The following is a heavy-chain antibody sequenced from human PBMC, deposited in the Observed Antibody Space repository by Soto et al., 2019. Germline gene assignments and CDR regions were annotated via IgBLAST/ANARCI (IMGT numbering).Heavy chain of an antibody. CDR3: ARDRSVWGSYRYYPPLDAFDI. CDR2: MSYDGSNK. J-gene: IGHJ3*02. V-gene: IGHV3-30-3*01. CDR1: GFTFSSYA. D-gene: IGHD3-16*02. Sequence: PGGSLRLSCTASGFTFSSYAMHWVRQAPGKGLGWVAVMSYDGSNKYYADSVKGRSTISRDNSKNTLYLQMNSLRAEDTAVYYCARDRSVWGSYRYYPPLDAFDIWGHGTMVTVSS.